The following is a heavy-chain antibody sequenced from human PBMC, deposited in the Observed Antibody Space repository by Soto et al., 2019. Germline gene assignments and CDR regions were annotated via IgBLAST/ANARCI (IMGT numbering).Heavy chain of an antibody. CDR2: IYSGGST. D-gene: IGHD3-22*01. CDR1: GFTVSSNY. CDR3: ARGQYYYDSSGPIDY. J-gene: IGHJ4*02. V-gene: IGHV3-66*01. Sequence: PGGSLRLSCAAPGFTVSSNYMSWVRQAPGKGLEWVSVIYSGGSTYYADSVKGRFTISRDNSKNTLYLQMNSLRAEDTAVYYCARGQYYYDSSGPIDYWGQGTLVTVSS.